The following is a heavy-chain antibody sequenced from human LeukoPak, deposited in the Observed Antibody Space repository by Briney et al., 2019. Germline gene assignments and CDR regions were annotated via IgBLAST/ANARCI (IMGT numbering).Heavy chain of an antibody. D-gene: IGHD2-15*01. V-gene: IGHV3-30*18. CDR2: ISYDGSNK. J-gene: IGHJ4*02. Sequence: GGSLRLSCAASGFTFSSYGMHWVRQAPGKGLEWVAVISYDGSNKYYADSVKGRFTISRDNSKNTLYLQMNSLRAEDTAVYYCAKNSICSGGSCYSLDYWGQGTLVTVSS. CDR3: AKNSICSGGSCYSLDY. CDR1: GFTFSSYG.